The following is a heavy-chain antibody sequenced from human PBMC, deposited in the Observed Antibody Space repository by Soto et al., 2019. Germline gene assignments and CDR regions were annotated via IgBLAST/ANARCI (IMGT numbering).Heavy chain of an antibody. D-gene: IGHD6-6*01. J-gene: IGHJ3*02. V-gene: IGHV4-34*01. Sequence: SETLSLTCAVYGGSFSGYYWSWIRQPPGKGLEWIGEINHSGSTNYNPSLKSRVTISVDTSKNQFSLKLSSVTAADTAVYYCARKGTRGIAARPAAFDIWGQGTMVTVSS. CDR1: GGSFSGYY. CDR2: INHSGST. CDR3: ARKGTRGIAARPAAFDI.